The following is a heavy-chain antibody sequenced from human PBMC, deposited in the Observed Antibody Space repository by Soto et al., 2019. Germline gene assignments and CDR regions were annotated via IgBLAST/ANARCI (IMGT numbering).Heavy chain of an antibody. CDR2: ITNDGSST. CDR3: ARVGVAGCDY. J-gene: IGHJ4*02. CDR1: GFTFSSYW. V-gene: IGHV3-74*03. D-gene: IGHD3-3*01. Sequence: EVQLVESGGGLVQPGGSLRLSGAASGFTFSSYWMHWVRQAPGKGLVWVSRITNDGSSTTYADSVKGRITTSRDNAKNSLYLEMNSLSVADTAVYSCARVGVAGCDYWGQGTLVTVSS.